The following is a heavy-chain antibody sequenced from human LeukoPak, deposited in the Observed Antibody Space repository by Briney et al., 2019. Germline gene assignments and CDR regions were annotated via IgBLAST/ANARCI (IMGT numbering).Heavy chain of an antibody. CDR3: ARDSWAAAGTFYYYYGMDV. D-gene: IGHD6-13*01. CDR2: INPHSGGT. V-gene: IGHV1-2*02. J-gene: IGHJ6*02. CDR1: GYTSTGYY. Sequence: ASVKVSCKASGYTSTGYYMHWVRQAPGQGLEWMGWINPHSGGTNYAQKFQGRVTMTRDTSISTAYMELSRLRSDDTAVYYCARDSWAAAGTFYYYYGMDVWGQGTTVTVSS.